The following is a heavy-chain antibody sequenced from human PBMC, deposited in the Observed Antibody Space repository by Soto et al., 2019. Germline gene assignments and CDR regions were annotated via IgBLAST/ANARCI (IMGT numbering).Heavy chain of an antibody. D-gene: IGHD5-18*01. CDR2: IYPGDSDT. Sequence: LGESLKISCKGSGYSFTSYWIGWVRQMPGKGLEWMGIIYPGDSDTRYSPSFQGQVTISADKSISTAYLQWSSLKASDTAMYYCAKTEGYSYGATGYYYYGMDVWGQGTTVTVSS. J-gene: IGHJ6*02. CDR1: GYSFTSYW. V-gene: IGHV5-51*01. CDR3: AKTEGYSYGATGYYYYGMDV.